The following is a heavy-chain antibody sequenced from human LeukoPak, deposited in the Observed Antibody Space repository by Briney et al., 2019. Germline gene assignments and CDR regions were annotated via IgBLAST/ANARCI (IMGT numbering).Heavy chain of an antibody. D-gene: IGHD4-11*01. J-gene: IGHJ4*02. CDR1: GFTFSSYA. CDR2: ISGSGGST. CDR3: AKAQRSGWITVTSDY. Sequence: GGSLRLSCAASGFTFSSYAMSWVRQAPGKGLEWVSGISGSGGSTSYADSVQGRFTISRDNSKNTLYLQMNSLRAGDTAVYYCAKAQRSGWITVTSDYWGQGTLVTVSS. V-gene: IGHV3-23*01.